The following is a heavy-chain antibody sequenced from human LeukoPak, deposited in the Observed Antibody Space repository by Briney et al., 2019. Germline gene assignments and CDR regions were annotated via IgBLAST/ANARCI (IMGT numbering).Heavy chain of an antibody. CDR2: VNRDGSET. CDR1: GFAVSRHW. Sequence: VGALRLSSAASGFAVSRHWMSCVRPVPGRRPEWVANVNRDGSETYYLDPVKGRFTTSKDNAKNPLYLQMNSLRAEDTALYHCARNNGMDVWGQGTTVIVSS. V-gene: IGHV3-7*03. CDR3: ARNNGMDV. J-gene: IGHJ6*02.